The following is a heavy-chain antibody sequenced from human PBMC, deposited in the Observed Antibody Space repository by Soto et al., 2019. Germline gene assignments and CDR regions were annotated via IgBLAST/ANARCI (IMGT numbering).Heavy chain of an antibody. V-gene: IGHV4-59*01. CDR1: DASISSYY. J-gene: IGHJ4*02. D-gene: IGHD3-3*01. CDR2: IYYSGST. Sequence: SETLSLTCTVSDASISSYYWCCIWQPPGKGLEWIGYIYYSGSTNYNPSLKSRVTISVYTSKNQFSLKLSSVTVADTAVYYCARDVLRVLEWPLDYCGQGTLVTVS. CDR3: ARDVLRVLEWPLDY.